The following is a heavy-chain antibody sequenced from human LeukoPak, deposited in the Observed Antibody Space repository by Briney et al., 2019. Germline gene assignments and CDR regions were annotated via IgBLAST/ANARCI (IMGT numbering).Heavy chain of an antibody. D-gene: IGHD2-15*01. Sequence: GGSLRLSWAASGNYWMHWVRQVPGKGLVWVSHINSDGSWTSYADSVKGRFTISKDNAKNTVYLQMNSLRAEDTAVYYCARAYSRDAFDIWGQGTMVTVSS. CDR1: GNYW. CDR3: ARAYSRDAFDI. CDR2: INSDGSWT. J-gene: IGHJ3*02. V-gene: IGHV3-74*01.